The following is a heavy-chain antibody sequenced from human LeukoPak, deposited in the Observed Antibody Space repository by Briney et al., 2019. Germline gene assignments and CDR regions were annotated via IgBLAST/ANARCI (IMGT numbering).Heavy chain of an antibody. Sequence: SETLSLTCTVSGGSISSGSYYWSWIRQPAGKGLEWIGRIYTSGSTNYNPSLKSRVTISVDTSKNQFSPKLSSVTAADTAVYYCARGIAAAGKGGYFDYWGQGTLVTVSS. CDR3: ARGIAAAGKGGYFDY. CDR2: IYTSGST. V-gene: IGHV4-61*02. D-gene: IGHD6-13*01. CDR1: GGSISSGSYY. J-gene: IGHJ4*02.